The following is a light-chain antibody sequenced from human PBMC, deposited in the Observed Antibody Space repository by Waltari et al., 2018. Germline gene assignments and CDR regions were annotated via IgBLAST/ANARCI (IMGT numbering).Light chain of an antibody. J-gene: IGLJ3*02. Sequence: QAVLTQPPSVSGAPGQRVNIACTGSSSNLGTGYDVHRYQQFPGQAPKLLIYRTINRPSGVPDRVSASKSCTSASLVIPGLQADYEAVYYCQTYDTSLSRVFGGGTKLTVL. CDR2: RTI. V-gene: IGLV1-40*01. CDR1: SSNLGTGYD. CDR3: QTYDTSLSRV.